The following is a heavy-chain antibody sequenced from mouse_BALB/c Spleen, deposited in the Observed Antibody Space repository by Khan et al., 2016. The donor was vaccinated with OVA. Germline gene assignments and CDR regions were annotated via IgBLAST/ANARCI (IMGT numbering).Heavy chain of an antibody. CDR2: INPSNGYT. D-gene: IGHD2-14*01. CDR1: GYTFTSYT. V-gene: IGHV1-4*01. CDR3: VRDGAYHRNDGWFAY. Sequence: QVQLQQPGAELARPGASVKMSCKASGYTFTSYTIHWIKLRPGQGLEWIGYINPSNGYTNYNQKFKDKATLTADKSSTTAYMELSSLTSDESALYNGVRDGAYHRNDGWFAYWGQGTLVTVSA. J-gene: IGHJ3*01.